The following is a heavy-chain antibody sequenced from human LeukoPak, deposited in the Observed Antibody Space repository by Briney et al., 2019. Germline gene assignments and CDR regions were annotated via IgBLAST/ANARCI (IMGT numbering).Heavy chain of an antibody. CDR3: AKTGQFDD. V-gene: IGHV3-23*01. CDR1: GFTFSSYT. J-gene: IGHJ4*02. CDR2: ITRGGGST. D-gene: IGHD3-9*01. Sequence: GGSLRLSCAASGFTFSSYTMSWVRQAPGKGLEWVSTITRGGGSTYYVDSVKGRFTISRVNSKHTLFLQMYSLRAEDTALYYCAKTGQFDDWGQGTLVTVSS.